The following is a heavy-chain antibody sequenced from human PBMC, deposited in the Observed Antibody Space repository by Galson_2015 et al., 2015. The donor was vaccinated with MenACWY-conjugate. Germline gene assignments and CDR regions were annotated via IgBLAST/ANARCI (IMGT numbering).Heavy chain of an antibody. J-gene: IGHJ4*02. V-gene: IGHV1-3*01. D-gene: IGHD1-26*01. CDR1: GYTYTYYA. CDR3: ARGPYSGNYYGHFDY. CDR2: INAGNGNT. Sequence: SVKVSCKASGYTYTYYAIHWVRQAPGQGLEWMGWINAGNGNTRYSEKFQGRVTITSDTSASTAYMELSSLTSEDTTVYFCARGPYSGNYYGHFDYWGQGTLVTVSS.